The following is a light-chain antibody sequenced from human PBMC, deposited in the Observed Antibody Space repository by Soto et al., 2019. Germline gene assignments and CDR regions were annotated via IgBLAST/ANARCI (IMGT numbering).Light chain of an antibody. CDR2: AAS. V-gene: IGKV1-39*01. J-gene: IGKJ2*01. Sequence: DIQMTQSPSSMSASVGDRFTISCRASQSMSSYLNCYQQKPAKAPTLLIYAASSLQSGVPLRFSGSGSGTDFTLTISSLQPEDFATYYFQQSYSTPYTFGQATKLEIK. CDR3: QQSYSTPYT. CDR1: QSMSSY.